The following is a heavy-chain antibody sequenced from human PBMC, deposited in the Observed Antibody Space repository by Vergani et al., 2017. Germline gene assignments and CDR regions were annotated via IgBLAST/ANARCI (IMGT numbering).Heavy chain of an antibody. Sequence: QVQLQQSGPGLVKPSQTLSLTCAISGDSVSSNSAAWNWIRQSPSRGLEWLGRTYYRSKWYNDYAVSVKSRITINPDTSKNQFSLQLNSVTPEDTAVYYCAXDPARVSSSYQQNWFDPWGQGTLVTVSS. J-gene: IGHJ5*02. CDR2: TYYRSKWYN. CDR1: GDSVSSNSAA. CDR3: AXDPARVSSSYQQNWFDP. V-gene: IGHV6-1*01. D-gene: IGHD6-6*01.